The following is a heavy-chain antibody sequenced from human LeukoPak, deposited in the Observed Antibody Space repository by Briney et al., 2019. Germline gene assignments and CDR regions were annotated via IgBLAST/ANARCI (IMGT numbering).Heavy chain of an antibody. CDR3: ARSFAYSSSRFDP. V-gene: IGHV4-59*08. CDR1: GGSMSPYY. Sequence: KSSETPSLTCSVSGGSMSPYYWNWIRQPPGKGLEWVGYTHYGGSSNYNPSLKSRVTISLDTSKNQVSLKLTSVTAADTAVYYCARSFAYSSSRFDPWGQGTLVTVSS. CDR2: THYGGSS. J-gene: IGHJ5*02. D-gene: IGHD6-13*01.